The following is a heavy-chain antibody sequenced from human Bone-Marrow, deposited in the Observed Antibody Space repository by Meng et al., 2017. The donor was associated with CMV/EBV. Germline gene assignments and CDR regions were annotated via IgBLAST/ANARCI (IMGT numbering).Heavy chain of an antibody. D-gene: IGHD3-3*01. CDR2: ISSSSSYI. Sequence: GGSLRLSCAASGFTFSSYWMTWVRQAPGKGLEWVSSISSSSSYIYYADSVKGRFTISRDNAKNSLYLQMNSLRAEDTAVYYCARVDLTIFGVVIIAYGMDVWGQGTTVTVSS. CDR3: ARVDLTIFGVVIIAYGMDV. J-gene: IGHJ6*02. V-gene: IGHV3-21*01. CDR1: GFTFSSYW.